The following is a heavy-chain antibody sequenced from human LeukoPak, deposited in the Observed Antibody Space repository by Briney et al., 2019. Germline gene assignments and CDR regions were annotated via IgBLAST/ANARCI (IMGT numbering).Heavy chain of an antibody. D-gene: IGHD6-13*01. J-gene: IGHJ4*02. CDR1: GGSISSYY. V-gene: IGHV4-59*08. CDR3: ARHGGGGTSWYGLFDY. Sequence: SETLSLTCTVSGGSISSYYWSWIRQPPGKGLEWMGSIYYSGSTIYNPSLKSRVTISVDTSKNQFSLNLITVTAADTAVYYCARHGGGGTSWYGLFDYWGQGTLVTVSS. CDR2: IYYSGST.